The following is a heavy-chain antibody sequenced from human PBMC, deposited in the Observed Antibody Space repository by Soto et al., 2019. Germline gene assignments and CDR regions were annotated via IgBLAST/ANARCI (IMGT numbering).Heavy chain of an antibody. Sequence: GGSLRLSCAASGFTFRSYAMSWVRQAPGKGLEWASGISGSGISTHYADSVKGRFTVSRDNSKNTLYLQMNNLRAEDTAVYNCAKEPVGPDWYFDLWGRGTLVTVSS. CDR3: AKEPVGPDWYFDL. CDR1: GFTFRSYA. CDR2: ISGSGIST. V-gene: IGHV3-23*01. J-gene: IGHJ2*01.